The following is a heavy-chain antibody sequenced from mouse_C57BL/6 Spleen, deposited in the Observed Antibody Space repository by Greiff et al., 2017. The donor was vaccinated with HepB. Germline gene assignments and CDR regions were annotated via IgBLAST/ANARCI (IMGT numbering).Heavy chain of an antibody. V-gene: IGHV1-4*01. CDR1: GYTFTSYT. Sequence: QVQLKQSGAELARPGASVKMSCKASGYTFTSYTMHWVKQRPGQGLEWIGYINPSSGYTKYNQKFKDKATLTADKSSSTAYMQLSSLTSEDSAVHYCASPDSYYYAMDYWGQGTSVTVSS. J-gene: IGHJ4*01. CDR2: INPSSGYT. D-gene: IGHD1-2*01. CDR3: ASPDSYYYAMDY.